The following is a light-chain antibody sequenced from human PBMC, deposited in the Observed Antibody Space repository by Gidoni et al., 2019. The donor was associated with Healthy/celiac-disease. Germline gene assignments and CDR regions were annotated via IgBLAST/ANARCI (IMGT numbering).Light chain of an antibody. J-gene: IGKJ4*01. Sequence: QKPGKAPKLLIYKASSLESGVPSRFSGRGSGTEFTLTISSLQPDDFATYYYQQDNSYPLTFGGGTKVEIK. V-gene: IGKV1-5*03. CDR2: KAS. CDR3: QQDNSYPLT.